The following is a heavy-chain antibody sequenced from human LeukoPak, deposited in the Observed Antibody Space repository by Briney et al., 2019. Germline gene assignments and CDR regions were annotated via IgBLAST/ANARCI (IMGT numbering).Heavy chain of an antibody. Sequence: SETLSLTCTVSGVSISSSNSYWGWIRQPPGKGLEWIGSIYYSGNTYYNASLKSQVSISIDTSKNQFSLRLSSVTAADTAVYYCARASYSYDINGWVPFDYWGQGTLVTVSS. D-gene: IGHD3-22*01. CDR2: IYYSGNT. CDR1: GVSISSSNSY. J-gene: IGHJ4*02. V-gene: IGHV4-39*01. CDR3: ARASYSYDINGWVPFDY.